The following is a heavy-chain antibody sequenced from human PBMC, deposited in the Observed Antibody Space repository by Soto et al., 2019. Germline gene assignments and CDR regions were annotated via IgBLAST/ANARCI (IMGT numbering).Heavy chain of an antibody. V-gene: IGHV1-69*06. CDR3: ARRDTSGFLRYFDN. J-gene: IGHJ4*02. CDR1: GGTLSSFINYP. CDR2: IVPNVGTV. D-gene: IGHD3-3*01. Sequence: QMQLVQSGAEVKKPGSSVKVSCKASGGTLSSFINYPINWVRQAPGQGLEWMGGIVPNVGTVNYAQKFQGTVTITADKSTGTAYMELSSLRSEDTARYYCARRDTSGFLRYFDNWGQGTLVTVSS.